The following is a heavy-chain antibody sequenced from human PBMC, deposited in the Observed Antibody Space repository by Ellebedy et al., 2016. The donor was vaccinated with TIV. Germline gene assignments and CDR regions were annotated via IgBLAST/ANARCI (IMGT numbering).Heavy chain of an antibody. Sequence: GGSLRLXCVASGFTFSNYWMSWVRQAPGKGLEWVANIKQDGSEIYYVDSVKGRFTISRDNAKNSLYLQMNSLRAEDTAVYYCARDKIVGATYFDYWGQGTLVTVSS. CDR2: IKQDGSEI. J-gene: IGHJ4*02. CDR1: GFTFSNYW. V-gene: IGHV3-7*01. CDR3: ARDKIVGATYFDY. D-gene: IGHD1-26*01.